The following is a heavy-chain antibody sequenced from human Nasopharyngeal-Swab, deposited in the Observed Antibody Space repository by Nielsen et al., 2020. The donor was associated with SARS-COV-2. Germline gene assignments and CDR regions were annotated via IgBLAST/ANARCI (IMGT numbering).Heavy chain of an antibody. V-gene: IGHV3-48*01. Sequence: GESLRISCAVSGFSGYDMNWVRQAPGKGLEWLSYISGSSGTIYYADSVKGRFTISRDDSKNTLFLQMNSLRAEDTAVYYCAKEKGFYSSSYYDCWGQGTLVTVSS. J-gene: IGHJ4*02. CDR3: AKEKGFYSSSYYDC. CDR2: ISGSSGTI. D-gene: IGHD1-26*01. CDR1: GFSGYD.